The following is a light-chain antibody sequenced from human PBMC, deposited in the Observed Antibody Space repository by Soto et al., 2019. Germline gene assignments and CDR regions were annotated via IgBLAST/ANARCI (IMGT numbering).Light chain of an antibody. CDR2: GAS. J-gene: IGKJ2*01. CDR3: QQYGSLPPKYT. CDR1: QSVSSSY. V-gene: IGKV3-20*01. Sequence: EMVLTQSPGTLSLSPGERATLSCRASQSVSSSYLAWYQQKPGQAPRLLIYGASSRGTGSPDRFSGSGSGTDFSLTISSLEPEDFAVYYCQQYGSLPPKYTFGQGTKLEIK.